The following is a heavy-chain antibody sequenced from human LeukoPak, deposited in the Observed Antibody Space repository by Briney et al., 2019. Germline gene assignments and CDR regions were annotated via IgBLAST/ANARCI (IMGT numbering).Heavy chain of an antibody. D-gene: IGHD3-10*01. CDR2: INHSGST. V-gene: IGHV4-34*01. CDR3: ARGRVYYYGSGSYHY. Sequence: SSETLSLTCAVYGGSFSVYYWSWIRQPPGKGLEWIGEINHSGSTNYNPSLKSRVTISVDTSKKQFSLKLSSVTAADTAVYYCARGRVYYYGSGSYHYWGQGTLVTVSS. J-gene: IGHJ4*02. CDR1: GGSFSVYY.